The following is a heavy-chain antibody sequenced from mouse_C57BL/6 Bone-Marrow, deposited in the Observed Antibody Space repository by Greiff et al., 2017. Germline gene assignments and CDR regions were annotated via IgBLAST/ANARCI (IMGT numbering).Heavy chain of an antibody. J-gene: IGHJ2*01. CDR2: IDPSDSYT. Sequence: QVQLQQPGAELVKPGASVKLSCKASGYTFTSYWMQWVKQRPGQGLEWIGEIDPSDSYTNYNQKFKGKATLPVDTSSSTAYMQLSSLTSEDSAVYYCAREDGGYGYYYVDYWGQGTTRTVSS. V-gene: IGHV1-50*01. CDR3: AREDGGYGYYYVDY. D-gene: IGHD2-2*01. CDR1: GYTFTSYW.